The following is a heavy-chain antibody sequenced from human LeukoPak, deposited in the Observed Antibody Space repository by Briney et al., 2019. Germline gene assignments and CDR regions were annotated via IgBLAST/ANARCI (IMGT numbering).Heavy chain of an antibody. CDR3: ARASTDFDY. V-gene: IGHV3-23*01. CDR2: MSGSGGNT. J-gene: IGHJ4*02. CDR1: GFTFSSYA. Sequence: PGGSLRLSCAASGFTFSSYAMSWVRQAPGKGLEWLSAMSGSGGNTYYADSVKGRFTISRDNSKNTLYLQMSSLRDEDTAVYYCARASTDFDYWGQGIQVTVSS. D-gene: IGHD1-1*01.